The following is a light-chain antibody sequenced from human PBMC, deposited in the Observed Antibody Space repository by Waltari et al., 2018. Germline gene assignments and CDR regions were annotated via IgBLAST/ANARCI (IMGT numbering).Light chain of an antibody. Sequence: EIVLTHSPGTLSLCPWERDPLSCRASQSVSSTYLAWYQQKPGQAPRLLIYVASRRATGVPDRFSGSGSGPDFTLTISRLEPEDFAVYYCQYYGGSYSFGQGTKLEIK. CDR1: QSVSSTY. CDR2: VAS. CDR3: QYYGGSYS. V-gene: IGKV3-20*01. J-gene: IGKJ2*01.